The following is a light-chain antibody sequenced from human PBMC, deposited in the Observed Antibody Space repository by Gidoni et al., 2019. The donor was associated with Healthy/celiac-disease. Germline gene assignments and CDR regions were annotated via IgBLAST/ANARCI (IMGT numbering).Light chain of an antibody. V-gene: IGKV2-29*02. Sequence: DIVMTQTPLSLSVTPGQPASISCKSSQSLLHSDGKTYLYWYLQKPGQSQQLLFYEVSSRFSGVPERFSSRGSGTDFTLKISRVEAEDVRVYCCMQDIHLPTFGQGTKVEIK. CDR3: MQDIHLPT. CDR2: EVS. J-gene: IGKJ1*01. CDR1: QSLLHSDGKTY.